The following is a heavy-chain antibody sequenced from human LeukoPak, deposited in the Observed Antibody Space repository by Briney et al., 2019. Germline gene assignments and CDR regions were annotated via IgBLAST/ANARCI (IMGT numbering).Heavy chain of an antibody. J-gene: IGHJ4*02. V-gene: IGHV1-18*01. CDR3: ARDRYEFTY. CDR1: GYTFIGYG. Sequence: ASVKVSCKASGYTFIGYGFTWLRQAPGQRLEWMGRINTLDGNTEYAQKFQDRVTMTTDTSTNTAYMELRSLRPDDTAVYYCARDRYEFTYWGQGTLVTVSS. D-gene: IGHD5-12*01. CDR2: INTLDGNT.